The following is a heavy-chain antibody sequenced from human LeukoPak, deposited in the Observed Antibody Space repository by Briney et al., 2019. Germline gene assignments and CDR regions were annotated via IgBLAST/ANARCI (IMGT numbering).Heavy chain of an antibody. D-gene: IGHD5-18*01. CDR3: AKDTRYSYGYGMDV. CDR2: ITWNSGST. CDR1: GFTFDDYA. Sequence: GGSLRLSCAASGFTFDDYAMTWVRQAPGKGLEWVSGITWNSGSTGYADSVKGRFTISRDNAKNSLYLQMNSLRAEDTALYYCAKDTRYSYGYGMDVWGQGTTVTVSS. J-gene: IGHJ6*02. V-gene: IGHV3-9*01.